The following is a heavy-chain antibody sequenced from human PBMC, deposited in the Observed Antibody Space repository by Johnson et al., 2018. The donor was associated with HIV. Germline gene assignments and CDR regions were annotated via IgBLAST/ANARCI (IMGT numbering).Heavy chain of an antibody. CDR2: IKQEGREK. CDR3: ARALEVGATTANEAFDI. CDR1: GFTFSSYW. V-gene: IGHV3-7*01. D-gene: IGHD1-26*01. J-gene: IGHJ3*02. Sequence: EVQLVESGGGLVQPGGSLRLSCAASGFTFSSYWMSWVRQAPGTGLEGVANIKQEGREKYYVGSVKARFTISRDNAKNSLYLQMNSLRAEDTAVYYCARALEVGATTANEAFDIWGQGTMVTVSS.